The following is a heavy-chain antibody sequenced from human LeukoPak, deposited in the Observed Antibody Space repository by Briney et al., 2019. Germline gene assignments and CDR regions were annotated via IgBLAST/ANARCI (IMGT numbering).Heavy chain of an antibody. J-gene: IGHJ6*02. D-gene: IGHD3-10*01. V-gene: IGHV1-8*02. CDR3: ARGLGTMVRGVIFSYYYYGMDV. Sequence: ASVKVSCKASGGTFSSYPISWVRQAPGQGLEWMGWMNPNSGNTGYAQKFQGRVTMTRNTSISTAYMELSSLRSEDTAVYYCARGLGTMVRGVIFSYYYYGMDVWGQGTTVTVSS. CDR2: MNPNSGNT. CDR1: GGTFSSYP.